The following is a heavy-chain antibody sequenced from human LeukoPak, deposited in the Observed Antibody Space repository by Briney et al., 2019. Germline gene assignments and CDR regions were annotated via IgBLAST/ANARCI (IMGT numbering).Heavy chain of an antibody. CDR1: GFTFSSYS. V-gene: IGHV3-21*04. Sequence: GGSLRLSCVASGFTFSSYSMNWVRQAPGKGLVWVSSIDSSGTYMYYADAVKGRFTISRDNAKNTLYLQMNSLRVEDTAVYYCAKEKTRTFNWFDPWGQGTLVTVSS. CDR3: AKEKTRTFNWFDP. J-gene: IGHJ5*02. CDR2: IDSSGTYM. D-gene: IGHD1-14*01.